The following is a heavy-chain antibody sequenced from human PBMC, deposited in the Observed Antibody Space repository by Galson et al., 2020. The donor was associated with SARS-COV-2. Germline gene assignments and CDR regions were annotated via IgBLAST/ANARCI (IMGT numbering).Heavy chain of an antibody. Sequence: SETLSLTCTVSGGPISTSSDYWGWIRQPPGKGLEWIGTISYTGSTYYNPSLKSRVFISVDTSKNQFSLTLNSVTAADTGVYYCARRKYYNVYVDVWGKGTTVTISS. CDR1: GGPISTSSDY. CDR3: ARRKYYNVYVDV. J-gene: IGHJ6*03. CDR2: ISYTGST. V-gene: IGHV4-39*01.